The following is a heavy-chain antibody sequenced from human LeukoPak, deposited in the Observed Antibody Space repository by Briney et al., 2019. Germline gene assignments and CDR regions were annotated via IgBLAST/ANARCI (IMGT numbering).Heavy chain of an antibody. CDR3: ARGTKVVVAASYYGMDV. CDR1: GYTFTGYY. CDR2: INPNSGGT. Sequence: GASVKVSCKASGYTFTGYYMHWVRQAPGQGLEWMGWINPNSGGTNYAQKFQGWVTMTRDTSISTAYMELSRLRSDDTAVYYCARGTKVVVAASYYGMDVWGQGTTVTVSS. D-gene: IGHD2-15*01. J-gene: IGHJ6*02. V-gene: IGHV1-2*04.